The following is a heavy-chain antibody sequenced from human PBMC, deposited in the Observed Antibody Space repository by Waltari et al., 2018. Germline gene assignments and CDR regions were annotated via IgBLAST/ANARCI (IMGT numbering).Heavy chain of an antibody. V-gene: IGHV4-4*07. Sequence: QVQLQESGPGLVKPSETLSLTCTVSGGSISSYYWSWIRQPAGKGLEWIGRIYTSGSTNYNPSLKSRGTVSVDTSKNQFSLKLSSVTAADTAVYYCARAGSWTYVGGDWFDPWGQGTRVTVSS. CDR3: ARAGSWTYVGGDWFDP. J-gene: IGHJ5*02. CDR1: GGSISSYY. D-gene: IGHD6-13*01. CDR2: IYTSGST.